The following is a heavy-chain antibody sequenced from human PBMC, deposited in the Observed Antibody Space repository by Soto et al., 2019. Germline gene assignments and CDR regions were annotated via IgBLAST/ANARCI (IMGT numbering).Heavy chain of an antibody. CDR1: GGSISSYY. CDR2: IYYSGST. D-gene: IGHD4-17*01. Sequence: QVQLQESGPGLVKPSETLSLTCTVSGGSISSYYWSWIRQPPGKGLEWIGYIYYSGSTNYNPSLKVRCTISVDTAKTQFSLKLSSVTAADTAMYYCARAGWVTTDYCYCYMEVWGKGTTVTVSS. CDR3: ARAGWVTTDYCYCYMEV. V-gene: IGHV4-59*01. J-gene: IGHJ6*03.